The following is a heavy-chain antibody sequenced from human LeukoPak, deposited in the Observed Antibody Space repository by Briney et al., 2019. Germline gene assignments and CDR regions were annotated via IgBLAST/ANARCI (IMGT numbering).Heavy chain of an antibody. Sequence: PSETLSLTCAVYGGSFSGYYWSWIRQPPGKGLEWIGEINHSGSTNYNPSLKSRVTISVDTSKNQFSLKLSSATAADTAVYYCARGPIRGYFDLWGRGTLVTVSS. CDR2: INHSGST. J-gene: IGHJ2*01. CDR3: ARGPIRGYFDL. V-gene: IGHV4-34*01. CDR1: GGSFSGYY. D-gene: IGHD3-3*02.